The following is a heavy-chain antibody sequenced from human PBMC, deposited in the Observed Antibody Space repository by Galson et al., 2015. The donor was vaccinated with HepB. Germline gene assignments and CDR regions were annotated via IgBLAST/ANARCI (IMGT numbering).Heavy chain of an antibody. D-gene: IGHD6-13*01. J-gene: IGHJ4*02. V-gene: IGHV1-69*13. CDR2: ITPVFHKA. Sequence: SVKVSCKASGGTFSTYTISWVRQAPGQGLEWMGGITPVFHKANYAQKFQGRVTISADESTSTAYMELKSLRSEDTAIYYCAREGRAAVTNPIDHWGQGTLVTVSS. CDR3: AREGRAAVTNPIDH. CDR1: GGTFSTYT.